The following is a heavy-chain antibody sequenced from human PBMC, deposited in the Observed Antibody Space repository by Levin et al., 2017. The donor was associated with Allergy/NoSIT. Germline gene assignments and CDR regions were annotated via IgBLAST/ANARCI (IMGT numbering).Heavy chain of an antibody. CDR1: GFTFSSSA. D-gene: IGHD6-13*01. Sequence: GGSLRLSCVASGFTFSSSAMIWVRQAPGKGLEWVSGIRPSGKNTYYTDSVKGRFTISRDNSKNTLYLQMNSLRADDTAVYYCAKGQFLQLAYNDIWGQGTMVTVSS. J-gene: IGHJ3*02. CDR3: AKGQFLQLAYNDI. CDR2: IRPSGKNT. V-gene: IGHV3-23*01.